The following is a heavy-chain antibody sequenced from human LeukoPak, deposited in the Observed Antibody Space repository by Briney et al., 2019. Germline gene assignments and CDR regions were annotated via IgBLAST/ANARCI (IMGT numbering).Heavy chain of an antibody. Sequence: GGSLRLSCAASGFTFSSYGMHWVRQAPGKGLEWVAFIRYDGSNKYYADSVKGRFTISRDNSKNTLYLQMNSLRAEDTAVYYCARENYGDYVGFRWFDPWGQGTLVTVSS. CDR1: GFTFSSYG. CDR2: IRYDGSNK. CDR3: ARENYGDYVGFRWFDP. J-gene: IGHJ5*02. V-gene: IGHV3-30*02. D-gene: IGHD4-17*01.